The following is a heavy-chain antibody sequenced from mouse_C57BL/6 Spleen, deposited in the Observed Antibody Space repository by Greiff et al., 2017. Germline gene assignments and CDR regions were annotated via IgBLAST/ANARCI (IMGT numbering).Heavy chain of an antibody. CDR2: IDPSDSYT. J-gene: IGHJ1*03. Sequence: QVQLQQPGAELVRPGTSVKLSCKASGYTFTSYWMHWVKQRPGQGLEWIGVIDPSDSYTNYNQKFKGKATLTVDTSSSTAYMQLSSLTSEESAVYCCERDNTVFDHWYVEVWGKGATVTVSS. D-gene: IGHD1-1*01. CDR3: ERDNTVFDHWYVEV. CDR1: GYTFTSYW. V-gene: IGHV1-59*01.